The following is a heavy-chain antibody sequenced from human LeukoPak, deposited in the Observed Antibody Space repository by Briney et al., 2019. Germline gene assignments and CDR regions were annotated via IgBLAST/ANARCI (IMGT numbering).Heavy chain of an antibody. D-gene: IGHD3-10*01. CDR2: INHSGST. J-gene: IGHJ4*02. V-gene: IGHV4-34*01. CDR3: ARGGSRYYGSGSYPFDY. Sequence: KPSETLSLTCAVYGGSFSGYYWSWIRQPPGKGLEWIGEINHSGSTNYSPSLKSRVTISVDTSKNQFSLKLSSVTAADTAVYYCARGGSRYYGSGSYPFDYWGQGTLVTVSS. CDR1: GGSFSGYY.